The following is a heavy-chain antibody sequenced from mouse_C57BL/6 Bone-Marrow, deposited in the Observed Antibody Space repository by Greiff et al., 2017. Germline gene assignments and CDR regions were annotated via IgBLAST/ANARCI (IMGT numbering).Heavy chain of an antibody. Sequence: QVQLQQPGAELVKPGASVKMSCKASGYTFTSYWITWVKQRPGQGLEWIGDIYPGSGSTNYNEKFKGKAKLTVDTSSSTAYMQLSSLTSEDSAVYYCARLLLRFYAMDYWGQGTSVTVSS. J-gene: IGHJ4*01. CDR2: IYPGSGST. D-gene: IGHD1-1*01. CDR1: GYTFTSYW. V-gene: IGHV1-55*01. CDR3: ARLLLRFYAMDY.